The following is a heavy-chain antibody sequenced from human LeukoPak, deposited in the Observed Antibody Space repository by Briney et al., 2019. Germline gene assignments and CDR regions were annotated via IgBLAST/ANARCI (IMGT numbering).Heavy chain of an antibody. CDR2: LNSDGSFT. Sequence: PGGSLRLSCAASGFTFNNYWMYWVRQAPGKGLVWVSRLNSDGSFTAYADSMKGRFTISRDNAKDTLYLEMNSLRADDTAVYYCARGNTVDSTSQQYYLDHWGQGALVTVSS. CDR3: ARGNTVDSTSQQYYLDH. J-gene: IGHJ4*02. D-gene: IGHD4-23*01. V-gene: IGHV3-74*03. CDR1: GFTFNNYW.